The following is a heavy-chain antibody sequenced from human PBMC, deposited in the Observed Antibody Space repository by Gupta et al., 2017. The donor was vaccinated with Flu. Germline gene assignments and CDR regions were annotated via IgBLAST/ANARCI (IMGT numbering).Heavy chain of an antibody. J-gene: IGHJ6*02. CDR2: IYTSGTT. Sequence: QVQLQESGPGLVKPSQTLSLTCTVSGGSISSGGYYWSWIRQPAGKGLEWIGRIYTSGTTNYNPSLKSRLTISLDTSENQFSLKLTSVTAADTAVYYCARALGYCSGGSCYFYGLDVWGQGTTVTVSS. CDR3: ARALGYCSGGSCYFYGLDV. CDR1: GGSISSGGYY. D-gene: IGHD2-15*01. V-gene: IGHV4-61*02.